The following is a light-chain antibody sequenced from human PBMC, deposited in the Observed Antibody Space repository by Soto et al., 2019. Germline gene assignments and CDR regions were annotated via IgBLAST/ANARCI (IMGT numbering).Light chain of an antibody. CDR1: LDIITL. V-gene: IGKV1-33*01. CDR2: DAS. Sequence: DIQMTQSPSSLSASVGERVTITCQASLDIITLLNWYQEKPGQTPKLLIFDASNLEVGVPSRFSGGGSGTHSTLTVTSLQPEDVATYYCQQYENLPITFGQGTRLEIK. J-gene: IGKJ5*01. CDR3: QQYENLPIT.